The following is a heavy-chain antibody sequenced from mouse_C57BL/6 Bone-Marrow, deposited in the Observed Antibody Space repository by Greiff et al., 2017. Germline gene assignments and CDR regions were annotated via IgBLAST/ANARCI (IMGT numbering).Heavy chain of an antibody. CDR3: ARELRRGGFDY. CDR1: GYAFTNYL. V-gene: IGHV1-54*01. CDR2: INPGSGGT. Sequence: QVQLQQSGAELVRPGTSVKVSCKASGYAFTNYLIEWVKQRPGQGLEWIGVINPGSGGTNYNEKFKGKATLTADKSSSTAYMQLSSLTSEDSAVYICARELRRGGFDYWGQGTTLTVSS. J-gene: IGHJ2*01. D-gene: IGHD4-1*01.